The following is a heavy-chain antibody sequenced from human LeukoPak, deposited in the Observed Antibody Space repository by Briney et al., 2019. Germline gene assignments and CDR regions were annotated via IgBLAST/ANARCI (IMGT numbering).Heavy chain of an antibody. D-gene: IGHD5-12*01. CDR2: IYYSGST. V-gene: IGHV4-39*07. J-gene: IGHJ6*03. CDR1: GGSISSSSYY. Sequence: SETLSLTCTVSGGSISSSSYYWGWIRQPPGKGLEWIGSIYYSGSTYYNPSLKSRVTISVDTSKNQFSLKLGSVTAADTAVYYCARGQRWLRSLNMDVWGKGTTVTVSS. CDR3: ARGQRWLRSLNMDV.